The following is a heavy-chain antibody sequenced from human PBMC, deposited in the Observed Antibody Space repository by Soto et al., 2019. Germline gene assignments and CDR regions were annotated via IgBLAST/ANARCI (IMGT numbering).Heavy chain of an antibody. J-gene: IGHJ3*02. D-gene: IGHD6-13*01. Sequence: PGGSLRLSCAASGFTFSSYWMSWVRQAPGKGGEGVVYIIYSGSSTYYADSVKGRFTISRHNSKNTLYLQMNSLRAEDTAVYYCARDLLSYSSSWTDAFDIWGQGTMVTVSS. V-gene: IGHV3-53*04. CDR2: IYSGSST. CDR1: GFTFSSYW. CDR3: ARDLLSYSSSWTDAFDI.